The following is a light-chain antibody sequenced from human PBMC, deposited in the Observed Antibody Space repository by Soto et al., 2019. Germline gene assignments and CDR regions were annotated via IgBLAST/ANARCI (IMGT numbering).Light chain of an antibody. Sequence: IKMTQSPSVVSASVGDTVTITSRASHDIGSWLAWYQQKPGKAPHPLIYAVSSLQSGVPSRFSGSGSGTDFTLTISSLQPEDFATYYCQQSYSTLITFGQGTRLEIK. CDR2: AVS. J-gene: IGKJ5*01. CDR3: QQSYSTLIT. CDR1: HDIGSW. V-gene: IGKV1-12*01.